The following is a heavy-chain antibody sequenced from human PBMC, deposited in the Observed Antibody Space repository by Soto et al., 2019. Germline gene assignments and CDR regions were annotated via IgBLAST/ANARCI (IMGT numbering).Heavy chain of an antibody. J-gene: IGHJ6*02. Sequence: GGSLRLSCAASGFTFSSYAMHWVRQAPGKGLEWVAVISYDGSNKYYADSVKGRFTISRDNSKNTLYLQMNSLRAEDTAVYYCARERGIVVDIKTNYYYYGMDVWGQGTTVTVSS. D-gene: IGHD6-19*01. CDR2: ISYDGSNK. V-gene: IGHV3-30-3*01. CDR1: GFTFSSYA. CDR3: ARERGIVVDIKTNYYYYGMDV.